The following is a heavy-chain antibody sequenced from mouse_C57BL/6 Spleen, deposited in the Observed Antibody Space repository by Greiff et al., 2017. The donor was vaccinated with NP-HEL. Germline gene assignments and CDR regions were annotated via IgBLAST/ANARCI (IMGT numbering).Heavy chain of an antibody. CDR2: ISSGSSTI. J-gene: IGHJ3*01. CDR1: GFTFSDYG. Sequence: EVMLVESGGGLVKPGGSLKLSCAASGFTFSDYGMHWVRQAPEKGLEWVAYISSGSSTISYADTVKGRFTISKDNAKNTLFLKITSLRSEDTAMYYCANTVPFAYWGQGTLVTVSA. D-gene: IGHD1-1*01. CDR3: ANTVPFAY. V-gene: IGHV5-17*01.